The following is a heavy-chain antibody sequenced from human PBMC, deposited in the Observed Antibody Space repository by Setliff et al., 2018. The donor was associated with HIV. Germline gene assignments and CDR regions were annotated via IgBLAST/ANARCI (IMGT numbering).Heavy chain of an antibody. J-gene: IGHJ4*02. D-gene: IGHD1-26*01. CDR2: IYYSGST. V-gene: IGHV4-39*01. CDR1: SVSFSTYY. Sequence: PSETLSLTCTVSSVSFSTYYWAWIRQPPGKGLEWIGTIYYSGSTYYNPSLRSRLTISVDTSRNQFSLKLSSLTAADTAVYYCARHYNVNYYVRKDFDYWGQGILVTVSS. CDR3: ARHYNVNYYVRKDFDY.